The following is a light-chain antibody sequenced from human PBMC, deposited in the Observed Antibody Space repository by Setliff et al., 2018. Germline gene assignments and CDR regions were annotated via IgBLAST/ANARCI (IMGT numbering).Light chain of an antibody. V-gene: IGLV2-8*01. Sequence: QSVLTQPPSASGSPGQSVTISCTRTSSDVGGINHVSWYQQHPGKAPRLMIFEVSKRPSGVPDRFSGSKSGNTASLTVSGLQAKDEADYYCSSYAGNYIYVFGTGTKVTVL. CDR2: EVS. J-gene: IGLJ1*01. CDR3: SSYAGNYIYV. CDR1: SSDVGGINH.